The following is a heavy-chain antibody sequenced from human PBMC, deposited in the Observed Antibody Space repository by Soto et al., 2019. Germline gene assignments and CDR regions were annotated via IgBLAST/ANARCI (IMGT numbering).Heavy chain of an antibody. Sequence: GSLRLSCAPSGFSFRNCPITWVRQAPGRGLEWVSTISDVAGTTYYADSVKGRFTISRDNSKNTLYLQMNSLRAEDTAVYYCAKVAYGSGSYYNDYWGQGTLVTVSS. D-gene: IGHD3-10*01. V-gene: IGHV3-23*01. CDR3: AKVAYGSGSYYNDY. J-gene: IGHJ4*02. CDR1: GFSFRNCP. CDR2: ISDVAGTT.